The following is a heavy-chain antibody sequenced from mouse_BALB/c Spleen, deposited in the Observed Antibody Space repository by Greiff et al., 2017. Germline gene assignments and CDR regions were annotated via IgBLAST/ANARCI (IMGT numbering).Heavy chain of an antibody. J-gene: IGHJ3*01. CDR1: GYSITSDYA. D-gene: IGHD2-14*01. CDR3: ARGYRYGFAY. Sequence: EVKLVESGPGLVKPSQSLSLTCTVTGYSITSDYAWNWIRQFPGNKLEWMGYISYSGSTSYNPSLKSRISITRDTSKNQFFLQLNSVTTEDTATYYCARGYRYGFAYWGQGTLVTVSA. V-gene: IGHV3-2*02. CDR2: ISYSGST.